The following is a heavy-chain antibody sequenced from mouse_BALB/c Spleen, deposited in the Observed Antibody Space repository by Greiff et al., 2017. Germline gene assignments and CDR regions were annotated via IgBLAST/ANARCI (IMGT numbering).Heavy chain of an antibody. J-gene: IGHJ4*01. CDR1: GDSITSGY. Sequence: VQLQQSGPSLVKPSQTLSLTCSVTGDSITSGYWNWIRKFPGNKLEYMGYISYSGSTYYNPSLKSRISITRDTSKNQYYLQLNSVTTEDTATYYCARSDYGSSYDAMDYWGQGTSVTVSS. V-gene: IGHV3-8*02. CDR2: ISYSGST. CDR3: ARSDYGSSYDAMDY. D-gene: IGHD1-1*01.